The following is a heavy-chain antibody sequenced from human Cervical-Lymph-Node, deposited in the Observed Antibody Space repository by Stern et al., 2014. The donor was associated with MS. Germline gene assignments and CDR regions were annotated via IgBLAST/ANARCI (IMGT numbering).Heavy chain of an antibody. CDR3: ARQRYFDY. CDR2: IFPGGSDI. V-gene: IGHV5-51*01. CDR1: GYTFTSYW. Sequence: VQLVQSGPEVKRPGESLKISCQASGYTFTSYWIGWVRQMPGKGLEWIAIIFPGGSDIRYSPSFQGQVTISPDKSSSPAYLQWNNLKASDTAIYYCARQRYFDYWGQGTLVTVSS. J-gene: IGHJ4*02.